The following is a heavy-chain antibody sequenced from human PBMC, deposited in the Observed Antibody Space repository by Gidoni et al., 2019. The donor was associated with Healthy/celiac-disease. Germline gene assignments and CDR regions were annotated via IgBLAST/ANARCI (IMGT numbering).Heavy chain of an antibody. Sequence: QVQLVQSGAEVKKPGASVKVSCKASGYTFTSYYMHWVRQAPGQGLEWMGIINPSGGSTSYAQKFQGRVTMTRDTSTSTVYMELSSLRSEDTAVYYCARVAADSSGYYLDAFDIWGQGTMVTVSS. CDR1: GYTFTSYY. D-gene: IGHD3-22*01. CDR2: INPSGGST. J-gene: IGHJ3*02. CDR3: ARVAADSSGYYLDAFDI. V-gene: IGHV1-46*03.